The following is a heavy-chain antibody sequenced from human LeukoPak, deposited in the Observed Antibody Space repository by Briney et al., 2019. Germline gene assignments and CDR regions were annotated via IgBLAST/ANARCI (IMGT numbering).Heavy chain of an antibody. Sequence: KPGESLKISCKGSGYSFTSYWIGWVRQMPGKGLEWMGIIYPGDSDTRYSPSFQGQVTISADKSISTAYLQWSSLKASDTAMYYCARLPPVADPITMVRGATYYFDYWGQGTLVTVSS. D-gene: IGHD3-10*01. V-gene: IGHV5-51*01. CDR2: IYPGDSDT. J-gene: IGHJ4*02. CDR1: GYSFTSYW. CDR3: ARLPPVADPITMVRGATYYFDY.